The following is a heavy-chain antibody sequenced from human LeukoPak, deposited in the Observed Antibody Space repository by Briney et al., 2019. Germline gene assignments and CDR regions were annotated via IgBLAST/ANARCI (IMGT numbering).Heavy chain of an antibody. CDR1: GFTFSDYS. D-gene: IGHD3-10*01. V-gene: IGHV3-21*01. Sequence: GGSLRLSCAASGFTFSDYSMNWVRQAPGKGLEWVSSISRRSRRVYYAGSVKGRFAISRDDARNSLYLQMNSLRAEDMAVYFCVRDLLGSGSTTAYLYHWGQGTLATVSS. CDR2: ISRRSRRV. CDR3: VRDLLGSGSTTAYLYH. J-gene: IGHJ1*01.